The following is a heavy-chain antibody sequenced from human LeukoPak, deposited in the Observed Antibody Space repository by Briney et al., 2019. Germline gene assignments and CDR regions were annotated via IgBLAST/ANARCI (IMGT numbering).Heavy chain of an antibody. Sequence: GSLRLSCAVSGFVFSNTDMYWVRQAPGKGPDWVAFISYDGSKRYYGDSVRGRFTISRDNSRNTVYLQMNSLRPEDTAVYYCAKESPDYGDQWGGYSWFDPWGQGTPVIVSS. CDR1: GFVFSNTD. CDR2: ISYDGSKR. J-gene: IGHJ5*02. V-gene: IGHV3-30*18. CDR3: AKESPDYGDQWGGYSWFDP. D-gene: IGHD4/OR15-4a*01.